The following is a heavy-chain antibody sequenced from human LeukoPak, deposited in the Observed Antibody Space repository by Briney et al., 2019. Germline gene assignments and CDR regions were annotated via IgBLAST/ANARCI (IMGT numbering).Heavy chain of an antibody. Sequence: QPGGSLRLSCVASGFPFDRYWMSWVRQAPGTGLEWVTKIKQEGSEKTFLASVKGRFTISRDNAKNSLFLQMNSLRADDTAVYFCARQPIYEAYFDFWGQGTLVTVSS. V-gene: IGHV3-7*01. CDR2: IKQEGSEK. D-gene: IGHD3-16*01. J-gene: IGHJ4*02. CDR3: ARQPIYEAYFDF. CDR1: GFPFDRYW.